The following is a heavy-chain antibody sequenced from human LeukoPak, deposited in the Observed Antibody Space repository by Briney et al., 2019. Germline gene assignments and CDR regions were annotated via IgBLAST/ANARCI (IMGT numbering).Heavy chain of an antibody. CDR3: ARYMIILQS. Sequence: PGGSLRLSCSASGFIFSNYWMTWVRQAPGKGLEWVANIKQDGSEKYYVDSVKGRFTISRDNAKKSLYLQMNSLRAEDTAVYFCARYMIILQSWGQGTLVTVSS. CDR2: IKQDGSEK. D-gene: IGHD3-16*01. CDR1: GFIFSNYW. V-gene: IGHV3-7*04. J-gene: IGHJ5*02.